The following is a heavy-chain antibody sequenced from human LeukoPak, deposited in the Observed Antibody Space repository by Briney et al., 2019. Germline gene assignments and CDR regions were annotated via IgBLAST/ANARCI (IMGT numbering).Heavy chain of an antibody. CDR1: GFTFNTHH. Sequence: GRSLRLSCAASGFTFNTHHMHWVRQAPGKGLEWVAFIRYDGSNAYYADSVRGRFTISRDNSENKVYLRLNSLRTEDTAVYYCAQDWNWGFGHWGQGSLVTVSS. D-gene: IGHD7-27*01. CDR3: AQDWNWGFGH. J-gene: IGHJ4*02. V-gene: IGHV3-30*02. CDR2: IRYDGSNA.